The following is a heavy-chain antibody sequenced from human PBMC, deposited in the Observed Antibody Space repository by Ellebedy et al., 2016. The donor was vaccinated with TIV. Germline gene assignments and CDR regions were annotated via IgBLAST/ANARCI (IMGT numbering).Heavy chain of an antibody. J-gene: IGHJ4*02. CDR1: GFTFSSYA. D-gene: IGHD6-6*01. CDR3: ARGKHIAARLSYFDY. CDR2: ISYDGSNK. Sequence: GGSLRLSCAASGFTFSSYAMHWVRQAPGKGLEWVAVISYDGSNKYYADSVKGRFTISRDNSKNTLYLQMNSLRAEDTAVYYCARGKHIAARLSYFDYWGQGTLVTVSS. V-gene: IGHV3-30-3*01.